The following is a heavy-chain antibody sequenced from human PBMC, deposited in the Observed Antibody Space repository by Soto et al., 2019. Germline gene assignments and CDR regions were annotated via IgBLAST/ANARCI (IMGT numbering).Heavy chain of an antibody. J-gene: IGHJ5*02. CDR3: ARAELELSWFDP. D-gene: IGHD1-7*01. Sequence: QVQLVQSGAEVKKPGALVKVSCKASGYTFTGYYMHWVRQAPGQGLEWMGWINPNSGGTNYAQKLQGRVTMTRDTSISTAYMELSRLRSDDTAVYYCARAELELSWFDPWGQGTLVTVSS. CDR2: INPNSGGT. CDR1: GYTFTGYY. V-gene: IGHV1-2*02.